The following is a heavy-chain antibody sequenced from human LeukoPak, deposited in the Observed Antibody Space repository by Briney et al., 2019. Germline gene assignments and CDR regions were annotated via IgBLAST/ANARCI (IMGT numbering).Heavy chain of an antibody. Sequence: GGSLRLSCAASGFTFDDYAMHWVRQAPGKGLEWVSGISWNSGSIGYADSVKGRFTISRDNAKNSLYLQMNSLRAEDTALYYCAKSPFYYYYGMDAWGQGTTVTVSS. J-gene: IGHJ6*02. V-gene: IGHV3-9*01. CDR2: ISWNSGSI. CDR1: GFTFDDYA. CDR3: AKSPFYYYYGMDA.